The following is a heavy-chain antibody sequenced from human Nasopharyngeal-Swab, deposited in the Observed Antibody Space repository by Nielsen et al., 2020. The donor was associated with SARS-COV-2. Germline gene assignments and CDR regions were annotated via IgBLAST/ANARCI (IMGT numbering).Heavy chain of an antibody. CDR3: ARAPLIGEGWFDP. CDR1: GGSFSGYY. D-gene: IGHD3-16*01. J-gene: IGHJ5*02. Sequence: SETLSLTFAVYGGSFSGYYWSWIRQPPGKGLEWIGEINHSGSTNYNPSLKSRVTISVDTSKNQFSLKLSSVTAADTAVYYCARAPLIGEGWFDPWGQGTLVTVSS. V-gene: IGHV4-34*01. CDR2: INHSGST.